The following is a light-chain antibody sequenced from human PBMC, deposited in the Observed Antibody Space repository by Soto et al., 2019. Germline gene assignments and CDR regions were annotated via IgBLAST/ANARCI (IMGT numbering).Light chain of an antibody. CDR1: QSVSIY. V-gene: IGKV3-15*01. Sequence: EIVLTQSPATLSLSPVEIAARSFRASQSVSIYLAWYHQKPGQAPRLLIYGASTRATGIPARFSGSGSGTEFTLTISSLQSEDFAVYYCQQYNNWLTFGQGTRLEIK. CDR2: GAS. J-gene: IGKJ5*01. CDR3: QQYNNWLT.